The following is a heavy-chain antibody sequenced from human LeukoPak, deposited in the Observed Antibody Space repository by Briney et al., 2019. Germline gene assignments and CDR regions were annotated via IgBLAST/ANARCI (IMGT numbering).Heavy chain of an antibody. V-gene: IGHV3-49*03. J-gene: IGHJ4*02. D-gene: IGHD1-1*01. CDR3: TRDGTGTLVGYFDY. CDR2: IRSKAYGGTT. Sequence: GGSLRLSCTASGFTFGDYAMSWFRQAPGRGLEWVGFIRSKAYGGTTEYAASVKGTFTISRDDSKSIAYLQMNSLKTEDTAVYYCTRDGTGTLVGYFDYWGQRTLVTVSS. CDR1: GFTFGDYA.